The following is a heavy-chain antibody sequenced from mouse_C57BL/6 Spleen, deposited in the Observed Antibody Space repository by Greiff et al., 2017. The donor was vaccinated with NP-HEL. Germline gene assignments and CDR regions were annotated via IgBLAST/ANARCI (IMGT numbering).Heavy chain of an antibody. CDR2: IYPRSGNT. J-gene: IGHJ4*01. V-gene: IGHV1-81*01. Sequence: VQGVESGPELVKPGASVKLSCKASGYTFTRYDINWVKQRPGQGLEWIGEIYPRSGNTYYNEKFKGKATLTADKSSSTAYMELRSLTSEDSAVYFCARRVADAMDYWGQGTSVTVSS. D-gene: IGHD1-1*01. CDR1: GYTFTRYD. CDR3: ARRVADAMDY.